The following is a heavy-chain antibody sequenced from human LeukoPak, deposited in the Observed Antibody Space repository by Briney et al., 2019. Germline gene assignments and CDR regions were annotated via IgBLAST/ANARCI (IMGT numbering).Heavy chain of an antibody. CDR3: ARASFSAMLN. D-gene: IGHD5-18*01. J-gene: IGHJ4*02. V-gene: IGHV4-61*02. CDR1: GGSISSGSYY. CDR2: MHITGST. Sequence: SETLSLTCTGSGGSISSGSYYWRWIRQPAGTGLEWIARMHITGSTNYNPSLNSLVTILVDTSKNQFSLKLNSVTAADTAVYYCARASFSAMLNWGQGTLVTVSS.